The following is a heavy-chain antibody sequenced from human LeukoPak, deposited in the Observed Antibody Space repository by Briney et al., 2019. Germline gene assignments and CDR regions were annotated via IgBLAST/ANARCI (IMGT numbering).Heavy chain of an antibody. Sequence: SETLSLTCTVSGGSISSSSYYWGWIRQPPGKGLEWIGSIYYSGSTYYNPSLKSRVTISVDTSKNQFSLKLSSVTVADTAVYYCAREETYYYDSSGYNWFDPWGQGTLVTVSS. CDR2: IYYSGST. D-gene: IGHD3-22*01. CDR3: AREETYYYDSSGYNWFDP. V-gene: IGHV4-39*07. CDR1: GGSISSSSYY. J-gene: IGHJ5*02.